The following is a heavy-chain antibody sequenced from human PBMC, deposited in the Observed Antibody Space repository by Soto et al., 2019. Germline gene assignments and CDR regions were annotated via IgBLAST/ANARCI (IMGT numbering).Heavy chain of an antibody. CDR2: IYYSGST. CDR3: ARQRTSVVTQAYFDV. D-gene: IGHD2-21*02. J-gene: IGHJ4*02. Sequence: SETLSLTCTVTGDSISSRSYYWGWIRQPPVKGLEWIGSIYYSGSTYNNPSLRSRVSMSIDTSKDQFSLKLKSVTAADTALYFCARQRTSVVTQAYFDVWGPGPWSPSPQ. V-gene: IGHV4-39*01. CDR1: GDSISSRSYY.